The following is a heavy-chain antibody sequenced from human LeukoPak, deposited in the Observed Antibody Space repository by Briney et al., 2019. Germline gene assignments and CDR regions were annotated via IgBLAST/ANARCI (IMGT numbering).Heavy chain of an antibody. V-gene: IGHV3-30*02. D-gene: IGHD4-17*01. CDR2: IRYDGSNK. CDR1: GFTFSSYG. J-gene: IGHJ1*01. Sequence: PGGSLRLSCAASGFTFSSYGMHWVRQAPGKGLVGVAFIRYDGSNKYYADSVKGRFTISRDNSKNTLYLQMNSLRAEDTAVYYCAKETPTTVTSPFQHWGQGTLVTLSS. CDR3: AKETPTTVTSPFQH.